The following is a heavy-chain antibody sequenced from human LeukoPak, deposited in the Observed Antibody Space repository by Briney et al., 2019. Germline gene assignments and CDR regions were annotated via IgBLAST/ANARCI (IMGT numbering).Heavy chain of an antibody. CDR3: ARPVSSPHDAFDI. Sequence: GESLKISCKGSGYSFTSYWIGWVRQMPGKGLEWMGIIYPGDSDTRYSPSFQGQVTISADKSISTAYLQWSGLKASDTAMYYCARPVSSPHDAFDIWGQGTMVTVSS. V-gene: IGHV5-51*01. D-gene: IGHD6-13*01. CDR2: IYPGDSDT. J-gene: IGHJ3*02. CDR1: GYSFTSYW.